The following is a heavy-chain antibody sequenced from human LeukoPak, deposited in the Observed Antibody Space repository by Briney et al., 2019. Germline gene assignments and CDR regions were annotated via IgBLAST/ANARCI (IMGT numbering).Heavy chain of an antibody. CDR1: GGTFSSYA. Sequence: SVKVSCKASGGTFSSYAISWVRQAPGQGLEWMGGIIPIFGIANYAQKFQGRVTITADESTSTAYMELSSLRSEDTAVYYCARVGEVVVAATRDYYYYYYMDVWGKGTTVTVSS. CDR3: ARVGEVVVAATRDYYYYYYMDV. V-gene: IGHV1-69*01. D-gene: IGHD2-15*01. J-gene: IGHJ6*03. CDR2: IIPIFGIA.